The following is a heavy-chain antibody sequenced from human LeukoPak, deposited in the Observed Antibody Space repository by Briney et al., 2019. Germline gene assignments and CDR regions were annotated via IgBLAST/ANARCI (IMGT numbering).Heavy chain of an antibody. J-gene: IGHJ4*02. D-gene: IGHD6-19*01. CDR1: GGSFSGYY. Sequence: SETLSLTCAVYGGSFSGYYWSWIRQPPGKGLEWIGEINHSGSTNYNPSLTSRVTISVDTSKNQFSLKLSSVTAADTAVYYCARVWHQWRDIDYWGQGTLVTVSS. CDR2: INHSGST. V-gene: IGHV4-34*01. CDR3: ARVWHQWRDIDY.